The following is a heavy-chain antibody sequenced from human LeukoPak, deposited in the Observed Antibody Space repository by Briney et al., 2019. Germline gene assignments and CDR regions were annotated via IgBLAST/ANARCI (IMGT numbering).Heavy chain of an antibody. Sequence: SETLSLTCTVSGGSISSYYWSWIRQPPGKGLEWIGYIYYSGSTNYNPSLKSRVTISVDTSKNQFPLKLSSVTAADTAVYYCARDGLTGLDYWGQGTLVTVSS. J-gene: IGHJ4*02. CDR3: ARDGLTGLDY. CDR2: IYYSGST. V-gene: IGHV4-59*01. CDR1: GGSISSYY. D-gene: IGHD7-27*01.